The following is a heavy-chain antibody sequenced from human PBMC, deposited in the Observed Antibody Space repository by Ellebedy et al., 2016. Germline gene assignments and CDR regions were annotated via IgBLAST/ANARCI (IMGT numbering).Heavy chain of an antibody. V-gene: IGHV4-4*07. J-gene: IGHJ3*02. CDR2: IYTSEIS. CDR1: GGSINSYY. CDR3: ARDCRVTGYSSPFDI. Sequence: SETLSLSXTASGGSINSYYWSWIRQPAGRGLEWIGRIYTSEISNYNPSLKSRVTMSVDTSKNQFSLKLSSVTAADTAVYYCARDCRVTGYSSPFDIWGQGTMVTVSS. D-gene: IGHD6-19*01.